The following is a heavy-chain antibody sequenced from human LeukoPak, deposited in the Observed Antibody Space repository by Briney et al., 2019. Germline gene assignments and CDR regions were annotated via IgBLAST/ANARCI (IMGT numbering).Heavy chain of an antibody. Sequence: GRSLRLSCTASGFIFSSHRMTWVRQAPGKGLEWVSYISSSSSTIYYADSVKGRFTISRDNAKNSLYLQMNSLRVEDTAVYWCVKTMTGYFSDGFDIWGQGTMVTVSS. CDR3: VKTMTGYFSDGFDI. CDR1: GFIFSSHR. CDR2: ISSSSSTI. J-gene: IGHJ3*02. V-gene: IGHV3-48*01. D-gene: IGHD3-9*01.